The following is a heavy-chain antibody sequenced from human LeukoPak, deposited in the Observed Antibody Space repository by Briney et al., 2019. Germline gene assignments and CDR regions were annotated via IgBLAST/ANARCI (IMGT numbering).Heavy chain of an antibody. CDR3: ARAGYYDNLSGMDV. Sequence: SETLSLTCTVSGGSISSYYWSWIRQPPGKGLEWIGYIYYSGSTNYNPSLKSRDTISVDTSKNQFSLKLSSVTAADTAVYYCARAGYYDNLSGMDVWGQGTTVTVSS. D-gene: IGHD3-9*01. J-gene: IGHJ6*02. CDR1: GGSISSYY. V-gene: IGHV4-59*01. CDR2: IYYSGST.